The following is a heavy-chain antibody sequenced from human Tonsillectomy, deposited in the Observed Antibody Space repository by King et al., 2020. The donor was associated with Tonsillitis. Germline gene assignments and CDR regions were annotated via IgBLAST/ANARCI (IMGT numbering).Heavy chain of an antibody. CDR3: TTYMGPLYYFDY. J-gene: IGHJ4*02. Sequence: VQLVESGGGLVKPRGSLRLSCAASGFTFSNAWMSWVRQAPGKGLEWVGRIKSKTDGGTTDYAAPVKGRFTISRDDSKNTLYLQMNSLKTEDTAVYYCTTYMGPLYYFDYWGQGTLVTVSS. CDR1: GFTFSNAW. V-gene: IGHV3-15*01. CDR2: IKSKTDGGTT. D-gene: IGHD4-11*01.